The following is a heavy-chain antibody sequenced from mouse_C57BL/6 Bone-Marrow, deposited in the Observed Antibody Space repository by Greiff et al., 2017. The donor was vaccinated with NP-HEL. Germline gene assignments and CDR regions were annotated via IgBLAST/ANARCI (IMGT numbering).Heavy chain of an antibody. CDR3: ARDYGSSYYWDFDV. CDR2: IDPSDSYT. Sequence: VQLQQPGAELVKPGASVKLSCKASGYTFTSYWMQWVKQRPGQGLEWIGEIDPSDSYTNYNQKFKGKATLTVDTSSSTAYMQLSSLTSEDSAVYYCARDYGSSYYWDFDVWGRGTTVTVTA. CDR1: GYTFTSYW. V-gene: IGHV1-50*01. J-gene: IGHJ1*03. D-gene: IGHD1-1*01.